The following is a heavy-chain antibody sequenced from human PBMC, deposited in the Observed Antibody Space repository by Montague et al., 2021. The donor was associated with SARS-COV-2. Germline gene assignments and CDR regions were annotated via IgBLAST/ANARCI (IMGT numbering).Heavy chain of an antibody. CDR3: ARGTGISSGWFDY. V-gene: IGHV3-30-3*01. D-gene: IGHD6-19*01. J-gene: IGHJ4*02. Sequence: SLRLSCAASGFTFSRYAMHWVRQAPGKGLEWVAVISYDGSNKYYADSVKGRFTISRDNSKNTLYLQMNSLRAEDTAVYYCARGTGISSGWFDYWGQGTLVTVSS. CDR1: GFTFSRYA. CDR2: ISYDGSNK.